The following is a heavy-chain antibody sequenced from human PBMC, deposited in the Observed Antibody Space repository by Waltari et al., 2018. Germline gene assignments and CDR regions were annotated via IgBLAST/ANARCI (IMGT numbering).Heavy chain of an antibody. CDR1: GFSLTTTGVG. D-gene: IGHD5-18*01. CDR3: AHRALADTAMGWDLGSWDY. Sequence: QITLKESGPTLLKPTQTLTVTCSFSGFSLTTTGVGVGWIRQPPGTALEWLAVIYWDNDKRYSPSLRNRLTITKDTSKNQVVLTMTNVDPVDTATYFCAHRALADTAMGWDLGSWDYWGQGALVTVSS. V-gene: IGHV2-5*02. J-gene: IGHJ4*02. CDR2: IYWDNDK.